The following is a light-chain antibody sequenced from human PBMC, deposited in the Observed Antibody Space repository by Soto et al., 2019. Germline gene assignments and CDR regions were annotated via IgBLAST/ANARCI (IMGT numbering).Light chain of an antibody. J-gene: IGKJ1*01. Sequence: DTQTTQSPSSLSASVGDRVNITCGASQSITRYLNWYQQKPGKAPNLLIYAASSLHSGVPSRFSGAGSGTDFTLTISSLQPEDFATYYCQQTSRTPKTFGQGTKVDI. V-gene: IGKV1-39*01. CDR2: AAS. CDR1: QSITRY. CDR3: QQTSRTPKT.